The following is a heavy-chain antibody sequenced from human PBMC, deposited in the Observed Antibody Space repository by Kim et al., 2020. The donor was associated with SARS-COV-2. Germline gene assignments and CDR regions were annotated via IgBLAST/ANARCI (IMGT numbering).Heavy chain of an antibody. D-gene: IGHD1-26*01. J-gene: IGHJ5*02. V-gene: IGHV3-30*02. Sequence: SVKGRLTISRDNSKYTLYLQMNSLRAEDTAVYYCAKDLEGYSGSPNWFDPWGQGTLVTVSS. CDR3: AKDLEGYSGSPNWFDP.